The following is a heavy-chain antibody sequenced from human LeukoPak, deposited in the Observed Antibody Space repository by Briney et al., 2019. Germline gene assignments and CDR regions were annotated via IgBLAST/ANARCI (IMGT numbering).Heavy chain of an antibody. J-gene: IGHJ3*02. CDR1: GFTFTNFW. D-gene: IGHD3-16*02. CDR3: ARNFGGVIDHDAFDI. CDR2: ISSSSSYI. V-gene: IGHV3-21*01. Sequence: GGSLRLSCAASGFTFTNFWMNWVRQAPGKGLEWVSSISSSSSYIYYADSVKGRFTISRDNAKNSLYLQMNSLRAEDTAVYYCARNFGGVIDHDAFDIWGQGTMVTVSS.